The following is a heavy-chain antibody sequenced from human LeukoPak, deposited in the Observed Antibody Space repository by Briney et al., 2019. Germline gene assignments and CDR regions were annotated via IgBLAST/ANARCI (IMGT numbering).Heavy chain of an antibody. CDR1: GGSISSYF. CDR3: ARVSSSWYQDWLFDR. CDR2: IYYSGNT. D-gene: IGHD6-13*01. V-gene: IGHV4-59*12. Sequence: PSETLSLTCTVSGGSISSYFWSWIRQPPGKGLEWIGYIYYSGNTNYNHSLKSRGTMSVDTSKNHFSLKLSSVTAADTAVYYCARVSSSWYQDWLFDRWGRGGIVTVSS. J-gene: IGHJ2*01.